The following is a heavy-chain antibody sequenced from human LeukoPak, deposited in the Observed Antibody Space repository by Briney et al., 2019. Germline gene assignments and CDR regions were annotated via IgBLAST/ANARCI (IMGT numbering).Heavy chain of an antibody. J-gene: IGHJ4*02. CDR1: RFTFSSYW. Sequence: PGGSLRLSCAASRFTFSSYWMSWVRQAPGKGLEWVANIKQDGSEKYYVDSVKGRFTISRDNAKNSLYLQMNSLRAEDTAVYYCARDLKQGGYSYGYVDYWGQGTLVTVSS. CDR3: ARDLKQGGYSYGYVDY. V-gene: IGHV3-7*01. D-gene: IGHD5-18*01. CDR2: IKQDGSEK.